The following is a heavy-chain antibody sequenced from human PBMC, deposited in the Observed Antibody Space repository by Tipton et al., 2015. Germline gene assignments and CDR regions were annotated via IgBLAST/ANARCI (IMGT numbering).Heavy chain of an antibody. J-gene: IGHJ4*02. D-gene: IGHD3-10*01. CDR2: ISFSDTT. CDR3: ARHKDSGTYPVDC. Sequence: TLSLTCTVSGGSVSSGSYYWNWIRQPPGKGLEWIGYISFSDTTHYNPSLTRRITISLNPSKNQFSQKMTAVTAADAAFYYFARHKDSGTYPVDCWGQGTLVTVSS. V-gene: IGHV4-61*01. CDR1: GGSVSSGSYY.